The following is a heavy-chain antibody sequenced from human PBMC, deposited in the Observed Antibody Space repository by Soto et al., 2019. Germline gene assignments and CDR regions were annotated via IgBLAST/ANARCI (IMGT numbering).Heavy chain of an antibody. D-gene: IGHD3-10*01. CDR2: IKQDGSER. CDR3: ARGIGVDV. J-gene: IGHJ6*02. V-gene: IGHV3-7*03. Sequence: GGSLRLSCAASGFIFSSYWMSWVRQAPGKGLEWVANIKQDGSERYYVDSVKGRFTISRDNAKDSLYLQMNSLRAEDTAVYYCARGIGVDVWGQGPTVTAS. CDR1: GFIFSSYW.